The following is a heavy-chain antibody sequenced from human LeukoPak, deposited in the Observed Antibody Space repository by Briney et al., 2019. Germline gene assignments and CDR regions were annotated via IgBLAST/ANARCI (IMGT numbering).Heavy chain of an antibody. V-gene: IGHV3-48*01. CDR2: ISSSSSTI. J-gene: IGHJ4*02. CDR3: ARDASSGWYARYFDY. CDR1: GFTFSSYS. D-gene: IGHD6-19*01. Sequence: GGSLRLSCAASGFTFSSYSMNWVRQAPGKGLEWVSYISSSSSTIYYADSVKGRFTISRGNAKNSLYLQMNSLRAEDTAVYYCARDASSGWYARYFDYWGQGTLVTVSS.